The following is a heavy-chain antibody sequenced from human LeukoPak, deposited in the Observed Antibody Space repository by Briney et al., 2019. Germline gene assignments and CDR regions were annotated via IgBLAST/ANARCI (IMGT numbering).Heavy chain of an antibody. CDR1: GFTFSSYT. CDR2: ISTSSIYI. V-gene: IGHV3-21*01. D-gene: IGHD1-1*01. J-gene: IGHJ6*03. Sequence: PGGSLRLSCAASGFTFSSYTMSWVRQAPGKGLEWVSSISTSSIYIYYADSVKGRFTISRDNAKNSLYLQMNSLRAEDTAVYYCARDSGTYYYYYMDVWGKGTTVTISS. CDR3: ARDSGTYYYYYMDV.